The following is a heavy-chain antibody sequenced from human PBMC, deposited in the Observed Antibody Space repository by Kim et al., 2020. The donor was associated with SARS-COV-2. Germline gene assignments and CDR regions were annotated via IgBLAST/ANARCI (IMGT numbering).Heavy chain of an antibody. CDR3: AKGGGWFDP. CDR2: VSDTGDST. D-gene: IGHD3-16*01. V-gene: IGHV3-23*01. J-gene: IGHJ5*02. Sequence: GGSLRLSCAASGFTFSTYAMTWVRQAPGKGLEWVSVVSDTGDSTYYADSVKGRFIISRDNSKNTVNLQMNSRRAEDTAVYYCAKGGGWFDPWGQGTLVSVSS. CDR1: GFTFSTYA.